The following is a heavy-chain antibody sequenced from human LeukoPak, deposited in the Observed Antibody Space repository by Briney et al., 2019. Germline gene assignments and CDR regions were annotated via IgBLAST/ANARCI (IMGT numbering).Heavy chain of an antibody. CDR1: GGSISSYY. CDR3: ARHSLRYCSGGSCYIDY. V-gene: IGHV4-59*08. J-gene: IGHJ4*02. Sequence: SETLSLTCTVSGGSISSYYWSWIRQPPGKGLEWIGYIYYSGSTNYNPSLTSRVTISVDTSKNQFSLKLSSVTAADTAVYYCARHSLRYCSGGSCYIDYWGQGTLVTVSS. CDR2: IYYSGST. D-gene: IGHD2-15*01.